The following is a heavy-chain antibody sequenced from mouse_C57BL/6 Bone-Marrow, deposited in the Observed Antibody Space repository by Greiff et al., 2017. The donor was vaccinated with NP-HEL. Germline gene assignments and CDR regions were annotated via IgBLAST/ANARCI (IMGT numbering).Heavy chain of an antibody. CDR3: ARGAQATWFAY. CDR1: GYSITSGYY. V-gene: IGHV3-6*01. CDR2: ISYDGSN. Sequence: ESGPGLVKPSQSLSLTCSVTGYSITSGYYWNWIRQFPGNKLEWMGYISYDGSNNYNPSLKNRISITRDTSTNQFFLKLNSVTTEDTATYYCARGAQATWFAYWGQGTLVTVSA. J-gene: IGHJ3*01. D-gene: IGHD3-2*02.